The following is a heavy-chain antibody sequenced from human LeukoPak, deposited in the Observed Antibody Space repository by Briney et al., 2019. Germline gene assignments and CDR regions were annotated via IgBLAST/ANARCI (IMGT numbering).Heavy chain of an antibody. D-gene: IGHD3-22*01. CDR3: ARSYYDSSGDFDI. CDR1: GGSISSGSYY. Sequence: SQTLSLTCTVSGGSISSGSYYWSWIRQPAGKGLEWIGRIYTSGSTNYNPSLKSRVTISVDTSKNQFSLKLSSVTAADTAVYYCARSYYDSSGDFDIRGQGTMVTVSS. CDR2: IYTSGST. J-gene: IGHJ3*02. V-gene: IGHV4-61*02.